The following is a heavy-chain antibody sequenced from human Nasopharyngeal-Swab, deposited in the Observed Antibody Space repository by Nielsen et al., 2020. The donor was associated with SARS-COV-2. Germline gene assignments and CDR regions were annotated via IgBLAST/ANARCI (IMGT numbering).Heavy chain of an antibody. CDR3: ARVDVSGFYYYGLDV. J-gene: IGHJ6*02. D-gene: IGHD5-12*01. CDR2: IFWDDDK. Sequence: RQAPGKALEWLAVIFWDDDKRYSPSLEGRLTITKDTTKNQVVLRMTNVVPVDTGTYYCARVDVSGFYYYGLDVWGQGTTVTVSS. V-gene: IGHV2-5*02.